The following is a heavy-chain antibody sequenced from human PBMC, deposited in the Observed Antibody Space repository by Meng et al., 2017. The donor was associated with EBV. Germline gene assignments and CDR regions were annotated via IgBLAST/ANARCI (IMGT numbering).Heavy chain of an antibody. Sequence: QVQLVQSGAEVKTPXXXXXVXCRNSGGTFRSDAVSWVRQAPGQGLEWMGGLIPMFGAPNYAQKFQGRVTIIADESTSTHTMELNSLRSEDTAMYYCASESGRGYTPDYWGQGTLVTVSS. CDR1: GGTFRSDA. CDR2: LIPMFGAP. D-gene: IGHD3-10*01. CDR3: ASESGRGYTPDY. V-gene: IGHV1-69*01. J-gene: IGHJ4*02.